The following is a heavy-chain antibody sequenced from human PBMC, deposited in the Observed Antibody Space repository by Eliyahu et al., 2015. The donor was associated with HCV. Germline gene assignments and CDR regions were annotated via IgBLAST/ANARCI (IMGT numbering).Heavy chain of an antibody. Sequence: QVQLVQSGAEVKKPGASVKVSCKASGYTFTSYGISWVRQAPGQGLEWMGWIRPFPGNTNYAQKLQGRVTMTTDTSTSTAYMELRSLRSDDTAVYYCARVPRIRMVRGEVGREWFDPWGQGTLVTVSS. CDR2: IRPFPGNT. CDR3: ARVPRIRMVRGEVGREWFDP. CDR1: GYTFTSYG. D-gene: IGHD3-10*01. J-gene: IGHJ5*02. V-gene: IGHV1-18*01.